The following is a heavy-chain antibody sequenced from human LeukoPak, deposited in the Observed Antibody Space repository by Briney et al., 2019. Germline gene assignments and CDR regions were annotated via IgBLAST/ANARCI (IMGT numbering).Heavy chain of an antibody. Sequence: TSETLSLTCTVSGGSISSYYWSWIRQPPGKGLEWIGYIYYSGSTNYNPSLKSRVTISLDTSKNQFSLKLSSVAAADTAVYYCASYTTVTYHFDYWGQGILVTVSS. CDR2: IYYSGST. J-gene: IGHJ4*02. CDR3: ASYTTVTYHFDY. V-gene: IGHV4-59*08. D-gene: IGHD4-17*01. CDR1: GGSISSYY.